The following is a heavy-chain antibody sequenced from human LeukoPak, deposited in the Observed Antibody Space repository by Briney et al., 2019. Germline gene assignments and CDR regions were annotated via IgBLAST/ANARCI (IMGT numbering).Heavy chain of an antibody. D-gene: IGHD3-22*01. J-gene: IGHJ3*02. CDR1: GFTFDDYA. CDR2: NSWNSGSI. V-gene: IGHV3-9*01. CDR3: AKIGYYDSSGYLGAFDI. Sequence: GGSLRLSCAASGFTFDDYAMHWVRQAPGKGLEWVSGNSWNSGSIGYADSVKGRFTISRDNAKNSLYLQMNSLRAEDTALYYCAKIGYYDSSGYLGAFDIWGQGTMVTVSS.